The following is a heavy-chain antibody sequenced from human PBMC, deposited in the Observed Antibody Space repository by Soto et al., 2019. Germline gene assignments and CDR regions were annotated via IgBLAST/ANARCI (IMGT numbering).Heavy chain of an antibody. CDR1: GGSISSGGYS. J-gene: IGHJ5*02. Sequence: SETLSLTCAVSGGSISSGGYSWSWIRQPPGKGLEWIGYIYHSGSTYYNPSLKSRVTISVDRSKNQFSLKLSSVTAADTAVYYCASQIAAAGWFDPWGQGTLVTVSS. CDR2: IYHSGST. CDR3: ASQIAAAGWFDP. D-gene: IGHD6-25*01. V-gene: IGHV4-30-2*01.